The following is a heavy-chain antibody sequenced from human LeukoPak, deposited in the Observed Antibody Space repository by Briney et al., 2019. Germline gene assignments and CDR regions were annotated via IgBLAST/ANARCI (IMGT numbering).Heavy chain of an antibody. CDR2: ISSSSSYI. D-gene: IGHD3-16*02. V-gene: IGHV3-21*01. Sequence: PGGSLRLSCAASGFTFSSYSMNWVRQAPGKGLEWVSSISSSSSYIYYADSVKGRFTISRDNAKNLLYLQMNSLRAEDTAVYYCARDLYDYVWGSYRYRDAFDIWGQGTMVTVSS. J-gene: IGHJ3*02. CDR3: ARDLYDYVWGSYRYRDAFDI. CDR1: GFTFSSYS.